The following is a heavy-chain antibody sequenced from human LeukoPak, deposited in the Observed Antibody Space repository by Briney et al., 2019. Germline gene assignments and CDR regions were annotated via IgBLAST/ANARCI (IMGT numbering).Heavy chain of an antibody. Sequence: TSVKVSCKASGFTFTSSTMQWVRQARGQRLEWIGWIVVGSGNTHYAQKFQERVTITRDMFTSTAYMELSSLRSEDTAVYYCAAVRSSYYYYGMDVWGQGTTVTVSS. V-gene: IGHV1-58*02. D-gene: IGHD6-6*01. CDR2: IVVGSGNT. CDR1: GFTFTSST. J-gene: IGHJ6*02. CDR3: AAVRSSYYYYGMDV.